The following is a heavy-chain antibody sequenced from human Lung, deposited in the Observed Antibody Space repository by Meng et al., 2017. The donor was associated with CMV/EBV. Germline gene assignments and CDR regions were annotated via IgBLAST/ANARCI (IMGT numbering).Heavy chain of an antibody. J-gene: IGHJ6*02. CDR2: ISWDGGST. Sequence: GESLKISCAASGFTFDDYAMHWVRQAPGKGLEWVSLISWDGGSTYYADSVKGRFTISRDNSKNSLYLQMNSLRAEDTALYYCAKDIALPVAGTIPSPIYYYYGMDVWGQGTTVTGSS. CDR3: AKDIALPVAGTIPSPIYYYYGMDV. V-gene: IGHV3-43D*03. D-gene: IGHD6-19*01. CDR1: GFTFDDYA.